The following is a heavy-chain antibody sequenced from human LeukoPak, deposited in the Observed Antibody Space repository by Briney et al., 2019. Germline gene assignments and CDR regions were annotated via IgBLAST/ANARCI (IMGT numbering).Heavy chain of an antibody. J-gene: IGHJ3*02. V-gene: IGHV3-30-3*01. CDR2: ISYDGSNK. Sequence: PGRSLRLSCAASGFTFSSYAMHWVRQAPGKGLEWVAVISYDGSNKYYADSVKGRFTISRDNSKNTLYLQMNSLRAEDTAVYYCARGGYSGYDRWDALDIWGQGTMVTVSS. CDR3: ARGGYSGYDRWDALDI. CDR1: GFTFSSYA. D-gene: IGHD5-12*01.